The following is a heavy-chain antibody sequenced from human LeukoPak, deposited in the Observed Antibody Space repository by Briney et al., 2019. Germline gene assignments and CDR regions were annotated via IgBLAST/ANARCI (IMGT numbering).Heavy chain of an antibody. V-gene: IGHV4-34*01. CDR2: INHSGST. CDR1: GGSFSGYY. D-gene: IGHD3-22*01. Sequence: SETLSLTCAVYGGSFSGYYWSWIRQPPGKGLEWIGEINHSGSTNYNPSLKSRVTISVDTSKNQLSLKLSSVTAADTAVYYCARGGYYYDSSGYYSFGRYFDYWGQGTLVTVSS. J-gene: IGHJ4*02. CDR3: ARGGYYYDSSGYYSFGRYFDY.